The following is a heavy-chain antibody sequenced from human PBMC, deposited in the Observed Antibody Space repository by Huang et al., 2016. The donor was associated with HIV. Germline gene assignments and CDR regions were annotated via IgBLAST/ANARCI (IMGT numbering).Heavy chain of an antibody. CDR3: ARGIRYFGVVAYFDY. J-gene: IGHJ4*02. D-gene: IGHD3-3*01. Sequence: EVQLVESGGGLVQPGGSLRLSCAASGFTFSNYSMNGVRQAPGKVLAWVSYISSSTGTIYYADSVKGRFTISRDNAKNSLYLQMNSLRDEDTAVYYCARGIRYFGVVAYFDYWGQGTLVTVSS. CDR1: GFTFSNYS. V-gene: IGHV3-48*02. CDR2: ISSSTGTI.